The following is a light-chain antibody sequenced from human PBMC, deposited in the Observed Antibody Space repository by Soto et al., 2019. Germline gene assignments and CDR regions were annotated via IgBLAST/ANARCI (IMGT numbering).Light chain of an antibody. Sequence: SSELTQPPSLSVSPGQTARITCSGDALPKQYVYWYQQKRGQAPVLVIYKDTERPSGIPERFSGSSSGTTVTLTISGAQAEDEADEYCLSGDASGRYRVFGGGTQLTVL. V-gene: IGLV3-25*03. CDR2: KDT. J-gene: IGLJ7*01. CDR3: LSGDASGRYRV. CDR1: ALPKQY.